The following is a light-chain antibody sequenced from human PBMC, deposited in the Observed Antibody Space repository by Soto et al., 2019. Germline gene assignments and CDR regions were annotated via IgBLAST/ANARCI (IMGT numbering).Light chain of an antibody. CDR1: NIGRKS. J-gene: IGLJ1*01. CDR3: QVWDSSSDHPYV. V-gene: IGLV3-21*04. Sequence: SYELTQPPSVSVAPGKTARITCGGNNIGRKSVPWYQQKPGQAPVLVIYYDRDRPSGIPERFSGSNSGNTATLTISRVEAGDESDYYCQVWDSSSDHPYVFGSGTKVTVI. CDR2: YDR.